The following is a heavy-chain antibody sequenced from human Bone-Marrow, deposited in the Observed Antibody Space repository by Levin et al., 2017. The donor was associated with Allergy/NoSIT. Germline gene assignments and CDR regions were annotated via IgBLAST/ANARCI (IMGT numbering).Heavy chain of an antibody. CDR2: IDWDDDK. D-gene: IGHD3-10*01. CDR1: GFSLTNTGMR. Sequence: SGPTLVKPTQTLTLTCTFSGFSLTNTGMRLSWVRQSPGKALEWLARIDWDDDKFYSKSLEPRLTISKDTSKNHVVLTMTNLDPVDTATYYCARIDFSGWYFDLWGRGILVTVSA. CDR3: ARIDFSGWYFDL. J-gene: IGHJ2*01. V-gene: IGHV2-70*04.